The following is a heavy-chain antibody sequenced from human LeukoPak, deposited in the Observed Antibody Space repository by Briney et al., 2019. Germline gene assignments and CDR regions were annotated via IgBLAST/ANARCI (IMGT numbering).Heavy chain of an antibody. J-gene: IGHJ4*02. Sequence: RTGGSLRLSCAASGFTFSSYSMNWVRQAPGKGLEWVSYISSSSSTIYYADSVKGRFTISRDNAKNSLYLQMNSLRAEDTAVYYCARGLVAVAGYFDYWGQGTLVTVSS. CDR2: ISSSSSTI. V-gene: IGHV3-48*01. CDR3: ARGLVAVAGYFDY. D-gene: IGHD6-19*01. CDR1: GFTFSSYS.